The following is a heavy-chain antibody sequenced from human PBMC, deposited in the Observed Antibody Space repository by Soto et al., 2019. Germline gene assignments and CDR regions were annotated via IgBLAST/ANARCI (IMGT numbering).Heavy chain of an antibody. J-gene: IGHJ6*02. CDR3: ARDSGVVAATLSSYYDMDV. CDR1: GGTFSSYA. V-gene: IGHV1-69*01. Sequence: QVQLVQSGAEVKKPGSSVKVSCKASGGTFSSYAISWVRQAPGQGLEWMGGIIPIFGTANYAQKFQGRVTINAEESTSTAYMELSSLRSEDTAVYYCARDSGVVAATLSSYYDMDVWGQGTTVTVSS. CDR2: IIPIFGTA. D-gene: IGHD2-15*01.